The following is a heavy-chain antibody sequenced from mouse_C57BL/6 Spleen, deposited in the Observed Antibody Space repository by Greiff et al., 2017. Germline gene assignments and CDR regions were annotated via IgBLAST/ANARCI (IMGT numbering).Heavy chain of an antibody. CDR1: GYAFSSSW. V-gene: IGHV1-82*01. CDR3: AREKEPPFDY. CDR2: IYPGDGDT. J-gene: IGHJ2*01. Sequence: QVQLQQSGPELVKPGASVKISCKASGYAFSSSWMNWVKQRPGKGLEWIGRIYPGDGDTNYNGKFKGKATLTADKSSSTAYMQLSSLTSEDSAVYFCAREKEPPFDYWAKAPLSQSPQ.